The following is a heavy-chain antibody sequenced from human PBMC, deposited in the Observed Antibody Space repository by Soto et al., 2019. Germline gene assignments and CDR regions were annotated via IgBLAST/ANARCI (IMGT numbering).Heavy chain of an antibody. V-gene: IGHV1-69*06. CDR3: ARRDTSGFLRYFDN. D-gene: IGHD3-3*01. Sequence: QMQLVQSGAEVKKPGSSVKVSCKASGGTLSSFINYPINWVRQAPGQGLEWMGGIVPNVGTVNYAQKFQGRVTITADKSTGRAYMELSSLRSEDTALYYCARRDTSGFLRYFDNWGQGTLVTVSS. J-gene: IGHJ4*02. CDR2: IVPNVGTV. CDR1: GGTLSSFINYP.